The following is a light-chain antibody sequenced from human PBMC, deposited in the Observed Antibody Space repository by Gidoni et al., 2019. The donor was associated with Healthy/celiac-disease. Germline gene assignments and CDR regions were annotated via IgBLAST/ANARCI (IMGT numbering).Light chain of an antibody. J-gene: IGKJ1*01. V-gene: IGKV2-28*01. Sequence: EIVMTQSPLSLTVTPGAPASLSCRSSQSLLHSNGYNYLDWYLQKPGQAPPLLIYLGSNRASGVPDRFTGSRAGTDLTLKISRVEAEDVVFYYCIPALQPQCTFGQGTKLEIK. CDR2: LGS. CDR1: QSLLHSNGYNY. CDR3: IPALQPQCT.